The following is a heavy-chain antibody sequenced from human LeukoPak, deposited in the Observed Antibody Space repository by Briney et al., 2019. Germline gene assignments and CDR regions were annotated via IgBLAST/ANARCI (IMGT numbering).Heavy chain of an antibody. CDR2: IYYSGST. J-gene: IGHJ6*03. Sequence: PSETLTLTCTVSGGSISSYYWSWIRQPPGKGLEWIGYIYYSGSTNYNPSLKSRVTISVDTSKNQFSLKLSSVTAADTAVYYCARARPHYDYVWGSWYYYYMDVWSKGTTVTISS. D-gene: IGHD3-16*01. CDR1: GGSISSYY. V-gene: IGHV4-59*01. CDR3: ARARPHYDYVWGSWYYYYMDV.